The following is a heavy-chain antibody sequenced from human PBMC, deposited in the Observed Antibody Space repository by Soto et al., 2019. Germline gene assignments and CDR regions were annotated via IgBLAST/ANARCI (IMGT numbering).Heavy chain of an antibody. Sequence: SHTCTLSAGSISRYAWSWIPSPPGKELDWIGYNYYRVSTNYHPSLKSRATISVDAPNDQFSLQLSSVTAADTAVYYCARGEERVAMPSGYWGQGTLVTVSS. CDR3: ARGEERVAMPSGY. V-gene: IGHV4-59*01. CDR1: AGSISRYA. D-gene: IGHD2-2*01. CDR2: NYYRVST. J-gene: IGHJ4*02.